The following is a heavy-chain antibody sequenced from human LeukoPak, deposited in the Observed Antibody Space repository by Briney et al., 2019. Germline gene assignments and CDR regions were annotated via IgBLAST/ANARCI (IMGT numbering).Heavy chain of an antibody. CDR2: ISGSGGST. CDR3: AKDRGSYRGFDF. CDR1: GFTFSSYA. Sequence: GGSLRLSCAASGFTFSSYAMSWVRQAPGKGLEWVSAISGSGGSTYYADSVKGRFTISRDNSMNTLYLQMNSLRPEDTAVYYCAKDRGSYRGFDFWGQGTLVTVSS. J-gene: IGHJ4*02. V-gene: IGHV3-23*01. D-gene: IGHD1-26*01.